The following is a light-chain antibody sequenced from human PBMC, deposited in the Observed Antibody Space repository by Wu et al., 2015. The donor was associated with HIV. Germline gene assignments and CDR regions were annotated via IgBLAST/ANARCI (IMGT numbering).Light chain of an antibody. CDR3: QQRFNWPRT. CDR2: DAS. J-gene: IGKJ1*01. V-gene: IGKV3-11*01. CDR1: QSISRY. Sequence: EIVLTQSPATLSLSPGERATLSCRASQSISRYLAWYQQKPGQAPRLLIYDASNRATGIPARFSGSGSGTDFTLTISSLEPEDFAVYYCQQRFNWPRTFGQGDQGWKSN.